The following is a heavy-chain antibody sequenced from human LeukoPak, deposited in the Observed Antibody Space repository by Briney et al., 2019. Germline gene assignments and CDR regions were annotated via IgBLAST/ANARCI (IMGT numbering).Heavy chain of an antibody. V-gene: IGHV3-30*04. Sequence: GGSLRLSCAASGFTFSSYAMHWVRQAPGKGLEWVAVIAHDGNKKYYADSVKGRFPISRDNSKNTLHLQMNSLRVEDTAVYYCARDDSDVYIVATISREGDYFDHWGQGTLVTVSS. CDR2: IAHDGNKK. CDR1: GFTFSSYA. J-gene: IGHJ4*02. D-gene: IGHD5-12*01. CDR3: ARDDSDVYIVATISREGDYFDH.